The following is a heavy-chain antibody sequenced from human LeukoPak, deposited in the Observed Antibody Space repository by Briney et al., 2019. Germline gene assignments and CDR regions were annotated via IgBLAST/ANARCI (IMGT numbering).Heavy chain of an antibody. CDR3: ARSWLAVAGPEY. Sequence: QTGGSLRLSCAASGFTFSSYAMHWVRQAPGKGLEWVALISYDGSNKYYADSVKGRFTISRDNAKNSVYLQMNSLRAEDTAVYYCARSWLAVAGPEYWGQGTLVTVSS. CDR1: GFTFSSYA. D-gene: IGHD6-19*01. CDR2: ISYDGSNK. J-gene: IGHJ4*02. V-gene: IGHV3-30*03.